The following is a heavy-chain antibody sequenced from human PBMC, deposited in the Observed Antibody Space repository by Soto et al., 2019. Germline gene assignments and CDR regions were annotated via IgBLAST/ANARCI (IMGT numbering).Heavy chain of an antibody. V-gene: IGHV4-34*01. CDR1: GGSFSCYY. J-gene: IGHJ5*02. CDR2: INHSGST. Sequence: SETLSLTCAVYGGSFSCYYWSWIRQPPGKGLEWIGEINHSGSTNYNPSLKSRVTISVDTSKNQFSLKLSSVTAADTAVYYCAKRRERYYDFWSARAPSWFDPWGQGTLVTVSS. CDR3: AKRRERYYDFWSARAPSWFDP. D-gene: IGHD3-3*01.